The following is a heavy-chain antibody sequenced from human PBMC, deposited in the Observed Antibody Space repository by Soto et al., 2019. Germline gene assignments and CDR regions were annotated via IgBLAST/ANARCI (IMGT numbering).Heavy chain of an antibody. CDR2: IFPSDSEI. Sequence: GESLKISCKGSGYSFSNFWIGWVRQMPGRGLEWMGIIFPSDSEIKYSPSFQGQVTISADTSISTAYLQWDTLKASDSAMYYCAXHSGGNGYYYVDGYFDSWGQGTPVTVSS. V-gene: IGHV5-51*01. CDR3: AXHSGGNGYYYVDGYFDS. J-gene: IGHJ4*02. D-gene: IGHD3-22*01. CDR1: GYSFSNFW.